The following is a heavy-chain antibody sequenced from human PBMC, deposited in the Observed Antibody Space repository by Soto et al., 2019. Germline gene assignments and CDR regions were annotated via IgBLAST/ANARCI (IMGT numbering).Heavy chain of an antibody. V-gene: IGHV1-2*02. D-gene: IGHD5-12*01. CDR3: ALEMSTITYFHY. CDR2: INPHSGVT. Sequence: QVHLVQSGAEVKKPGASVKVSCKASGYTFTDHSLHWVRQAPGQGLEWMGWINPHSGVTVSAENFEGRVTLTRDTSINTAYMEMGSLRSDDTAMYYCALEMSTITYFHYWGQGTLLTVSS. J-gene: IGHJ4*02. CDR1: GYTFTDHS.